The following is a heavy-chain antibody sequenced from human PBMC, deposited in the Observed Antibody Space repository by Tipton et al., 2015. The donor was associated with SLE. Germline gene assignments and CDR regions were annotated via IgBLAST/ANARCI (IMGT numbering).Heavy chain of an antibody. Sequence: TLSLTCIVSGSSIDGGYHWGWIRQPPGKGLEWIANIHHSGRTYYNPSLKSRVTISMDTSKNQFSLKLSSVTAADTAFYYCARRWDTSTWDYWGQGILVTVSS. D-gene: IGHD6-13*01. CDR1: GSSIDGGYH. J-gene: IGHJ4*02. CDR3: ARRWDTSTWDY. CDR2: IHHSGRT. V-gene: IGHV4-38-2*02.